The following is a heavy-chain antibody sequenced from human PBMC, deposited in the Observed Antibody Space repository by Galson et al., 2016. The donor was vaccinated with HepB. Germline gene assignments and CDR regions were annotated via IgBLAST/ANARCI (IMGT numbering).Heavy chain of an antibody. CDR1: GFKFENYI. CDR3: AKDKFMEYFER. D-gene: IGHD2/OR15-2a*01. V-gene: IGHV3-23*01. CDR2: ISGSGGST. J-gene: IGHJ5*02. Sequence: SLRLSCAVSGFKFENYIISWVRQAPERGLEWVAGISGSGGSTYYSDSVRGRFTISRDNSKSTLNLEMTNLRAEDTALYYCAKDKFMEYFERWGQGTLVTVSS.